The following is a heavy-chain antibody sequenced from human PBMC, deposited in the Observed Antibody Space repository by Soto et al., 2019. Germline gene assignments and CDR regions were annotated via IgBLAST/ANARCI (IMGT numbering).Heavy chain of an antibody. V-gene: IGHV1-2*04. Sequence: ASVKVSCKASGYTFTGYYMHWVRQAPGQGLEWMGWINPNSGGTNYAQKFQGWVTMTRDTSISTAYMELSRLRSDDTAVYYCARVKTYDFWSGYPYYYYGMDVWGQGTTVTVSS. CDR1: GYTFTGYY. CDR3: ARVKTYDFWSGYPYYYYGMDV. J-gene: IGHJ6*02. CDR2: INPNSGGT. D-gene: IGHD3-3*01.